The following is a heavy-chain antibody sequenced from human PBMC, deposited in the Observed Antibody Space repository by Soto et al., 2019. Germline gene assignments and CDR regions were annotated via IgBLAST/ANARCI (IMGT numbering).Heavy chain of an antibody. J-gene: IGHJ4*02. Sequence: EVQLVESGGGLVKPGESLRLSCAASGFTFSSYSMSWVRQAPGKGLEWVSSISGTSGYIYYADSVKGRFTISRDNAKNSLYLQMTSLGAEDTAVYYCVRGTCSTTSCPLFDYWGQGTLVTVSS. D-gene: IGHD2-2*01. V-gene: IGHV3-21*01. CDR1: GFTFSSYS. CDR3: VRGTCSTTSCPLFDY. CDR2: ISGTSGYI.